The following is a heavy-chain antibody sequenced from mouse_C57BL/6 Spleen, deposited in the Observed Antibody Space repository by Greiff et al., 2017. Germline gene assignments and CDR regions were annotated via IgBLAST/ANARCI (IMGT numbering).Heavy chain of an antibody. CDR2: IYPGSGNT. J-gene: IGHJ2*01. D-gene: IGHD4-1*02. CDR3: ARSGNQLGYFEY. CDR1: GYSFTSYY. Sequence: QVQLQQSGPELVKPGASVKISCKASGYSFTSYYIHWVKQRPGQGLEWIGWIYPGSGNTNYNEKFKGKATLTADTSSRTAYMQLSSLTSEDSAVDYCARSGNQLGYFEYWGKGTTVTVSS. V-gene: IGHV1-66*01.